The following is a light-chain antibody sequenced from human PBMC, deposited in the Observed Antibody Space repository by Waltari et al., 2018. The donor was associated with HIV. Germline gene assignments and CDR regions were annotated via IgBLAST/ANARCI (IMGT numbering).Light chain of an antibody. CDR1: SSNIGAYYD. Sequence: QSVLTQPPSVSGAPGQRVTISCTGSSSNIGAYYDVHWYQQLPGTAPKLLIYGNNNRPSGVPDRFSGSKSGTSASLAITGLQAEDEADYYCQSYDISLSGSLFGGGTKLTVL. J-gene: IGLJ2*01. V-gene: IGLV1-40*01. CDR3: QSYDISLSGSL. CDR2: GNN.